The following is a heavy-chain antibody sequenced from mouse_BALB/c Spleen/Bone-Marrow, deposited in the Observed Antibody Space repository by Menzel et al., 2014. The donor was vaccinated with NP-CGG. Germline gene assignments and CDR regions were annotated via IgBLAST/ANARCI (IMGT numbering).Heavy chain of an antibody. CDR2: INRNGGTN. V-gene: IGHV5-6-3*01. D-gene: IGHD2-3*01. J-gene: IGHJ3*01. Sequence: EVKLMESGGGLVRPGGSLKLSCTASGFTFSSYGLSWVRQTPDKRLELVATINRNGGTNSYPDSVKGRFTISRDNAKNTLYLQMSSLKSEDTALYYCARGVDDYSWFAYWGQGTLVTVSA. CDR3: ARGVDDYSWFAY. CDR1: GFTFSSYG.